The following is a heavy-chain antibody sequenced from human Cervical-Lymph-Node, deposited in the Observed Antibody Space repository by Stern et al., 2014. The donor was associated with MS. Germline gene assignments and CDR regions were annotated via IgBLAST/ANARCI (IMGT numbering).Heavy chain of an antibody. CDR2: INSDGST. CDR1: GFTFSNYW. Sequence: EVQLVESGGGLIQPGGSLRLSCAASGFTFSNYWMHWVRQAPGKGLVWVSRINSDGSTNYADSVKGRFTISRDNPRNMVYLQLNSLRVEDTAVYYCARASYSSAGGFDPWGQGTLVTVSS. V-gene: IGHV3-74*02. D-gene: IGHD6-19*01. CDR3: ARASYSSAGGFDP. J-gene: IGHJ5*02.